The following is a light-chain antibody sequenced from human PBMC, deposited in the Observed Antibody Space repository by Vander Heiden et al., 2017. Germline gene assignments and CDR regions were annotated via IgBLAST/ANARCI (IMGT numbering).Light chain of an antibody. CDR1: QDIRND. J-gene: IGKJ1*01. Sequence: IEMTYSPSALSATVGDRVTNTCRASQDIRNDLGWYQQKTGKAPKRLIYSASNMQSGVPSRFSGSGSGTEFTLTISSLQPEDCATYYCLQHNLYPLTFGQGTKVEIK. V-gene: IGKV1-17*01. CDR2: SAS. CDR3: LQHNLYPLT.